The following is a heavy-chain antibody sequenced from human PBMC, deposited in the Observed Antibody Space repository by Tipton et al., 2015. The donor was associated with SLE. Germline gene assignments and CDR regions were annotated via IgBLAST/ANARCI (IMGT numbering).Heavy chain of an antibody. J-gene: IGHJ3*02. CDR1: GGSISSSYYY. CDR2: IYYSGST. V-gene: IGHV4-31*03. D-gene: IGHD6-19*01. Sequence: TLSLTCTVSGGSISSSYYYWSWIRQRPGKGLEWIGNIYYSGSTHYNPSLKSRVTILVDTSRNQFSLKLGSVTAADTAVYYCASGRGIAVTVTDAFDIWGQGTMVTVSS. CDR3: ASGRGIAVTVTDAFDI.